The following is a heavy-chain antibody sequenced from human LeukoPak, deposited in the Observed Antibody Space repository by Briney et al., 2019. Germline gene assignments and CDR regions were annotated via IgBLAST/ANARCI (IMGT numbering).Heavy chain of an antibody. D-gene: IGHD6-19*01. CDR2: ISSSSSYI. Sequence: GGSLRLSCAASRFTFSSYSMNWVRQAPGKGLEWVSSISSSSSYIYYADSVKGRFTISRDNAKNSLYLQTNSLRAEDTAVYYCARETYSSDIDYWGQGTLVTVSS. J-gene: IGHJ4*02. CDR1: RFTFSSYS. V-gene: IGHV3-21*01. CDR3: ARETYSSDIDY.